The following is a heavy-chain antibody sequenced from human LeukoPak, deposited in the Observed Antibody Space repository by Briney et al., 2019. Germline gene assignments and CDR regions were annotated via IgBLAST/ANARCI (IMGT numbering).Heavy chain of an antibody. J-gene: IGHJ6*02. CDR1: GVSISSYY. Sequence: SSETLSPTCTVSGVSISSYYWSWIRQPPGKGLEWIGYIYHSGTTSYNPSPKSRVTISVDTSKNQFSLKLISVTAADTAVYYCARHQSGSYYYYGMDVWGQGTTATVSS. V-gene: IGHV4-59*08. D-gene: IGHD1-26*01. CDR3: ARHQSGSYYYYGMDV. CDR2: IYHSGTT.